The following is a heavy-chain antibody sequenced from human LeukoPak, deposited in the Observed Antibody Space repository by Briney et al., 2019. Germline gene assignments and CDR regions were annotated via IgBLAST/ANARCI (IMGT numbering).Heavy chain of an antibody. D-gene: IGHD6-25*01. CDR1: GGSISSYY. V-gene: IGHV4-59*01. CDR3: ARRGRNSSGWQDYL. Sequence: SETLSLTCTVSGGSISSYYWSWIRQPPGKGLEWIANIYHTGSTNYNPSLSGRVTISIDTAKNQFSLKLTSVIAADTAVYYCARRGRNSSGWQDYLWGQGTLVTVSS. J-gene: IGHJ4*02. CDR2: IYHTGST.